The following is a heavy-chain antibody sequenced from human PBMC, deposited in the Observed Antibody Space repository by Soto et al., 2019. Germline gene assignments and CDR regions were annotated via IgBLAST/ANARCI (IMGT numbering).Heavy chain of an antibody. Sequence: PGGSLRLSCAASGFTFSSYGMHWVRQAPGKGLEWVAVIWYDGSNKYYADSVKGRFTISRDNSKNTLYLQMNSLRAEDTAVYYCAREGVVVITTFLDYWGQGTLVTVSS. D-gene: IGHD3-22*01. J-gene: IGHJ4*02. CDR3: AREGVVVITTFLDY. V-gene: IGHV3-33*01. CDR1: GFTFSSYG. CDR2: IWYDGSNK.